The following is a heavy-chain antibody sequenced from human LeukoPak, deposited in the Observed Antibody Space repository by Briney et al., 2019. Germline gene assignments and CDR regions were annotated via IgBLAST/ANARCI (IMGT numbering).Heavy chain of an antibody. J-gene: IGHJ4*02. D-gene: IGHD3-22*01. CDR2: IYHSGSI. V-gene: IGHV4-59*08. CDR3: AKHSFDRGDYFDE. CDR1: GGSISSYY. Sequence: SETLSLTCTASGGSISSYYWSWLRQPPGEGLEWLGFIYHSGSINYNPSLKSRVTISVDTSTNQFSLKMKSVTAADTAVYYCAKHSFDRGDYFDEWGQGTLVTVPS.